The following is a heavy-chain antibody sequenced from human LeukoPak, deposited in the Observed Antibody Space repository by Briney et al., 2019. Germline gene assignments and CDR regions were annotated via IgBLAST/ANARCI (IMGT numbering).Heavy chain of an antibody. V-gene: IGHV3-66*01. CDR1: EFSVGSNY. D-gene: IGHD6-13*01. J-gene: IGHJ4*02. Sequence: GGSLRLSCAASEFSVGSNYMTWVRQAPGKGLEWVSLIYSGGSTYYADSVKGRFTISRDNSKNTLYLQMNSLRAEDTAMYYCARGRHSSSWSPIDYWGQGTLVTVSS. CDR3: ARGRHSSSWSPIDY. CDR2: IYSGGST.